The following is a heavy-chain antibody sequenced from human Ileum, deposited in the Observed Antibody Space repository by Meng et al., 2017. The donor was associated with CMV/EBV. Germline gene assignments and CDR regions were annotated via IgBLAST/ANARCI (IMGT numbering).Heavy chain of an antibody. CDR3: ARAEGGWPPGGFDP. D-gene: IGHD6-19*01. Sequence: GESLKISCAASGFSLLSYSMNWVRQAPGKGLEWVSFISSSSGDRYYADSVKGRFTISRDNAEKSLYLQMNSLRVEDTAVYYCARAEGGWPPGGFDPWGQGTLVTVSS. CDR1: GFSLLSYS. CDR2: ISSSSGDR. V-gene: IGHV3-21*01. J-gene: IGHJ5*02.